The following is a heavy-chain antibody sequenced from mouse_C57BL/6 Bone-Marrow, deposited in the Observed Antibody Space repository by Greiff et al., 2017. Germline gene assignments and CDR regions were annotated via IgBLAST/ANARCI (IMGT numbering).Heavy chain of an antibody. CDR2: FYPGSGSI. J-gene: IGHJ2*01. Sequence: QVQLKESGAELVKPGASVKLSCKASGYIFTEYNIHWVKQRSGQGLEWIGWFYPGSGSIKYNERFKDKATLTADKSSNTVYMELSRLTSEDSAVYVCARHERYYDDEGYFDYWGQGTTLTVSS. CDR3: ARHERYYDDEGYFDY. CDR1: GYIFTEYN. D-gene: IGHD2-4*01. V-gene: IGHV1-62-2*01.